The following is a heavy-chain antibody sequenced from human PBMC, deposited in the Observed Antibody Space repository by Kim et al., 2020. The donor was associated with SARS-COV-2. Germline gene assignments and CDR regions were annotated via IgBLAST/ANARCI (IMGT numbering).Heavy chain of an antibody. CDR1: GFTFDDYA. D-gene: IGHD5-18*01. Sequence: GGSPRLSCAASGFTFDDYAMHWVRQAPGKGLEWVSGISWNSGSIGYADSVKGRFTISRDNAKNSLYLQMNSLRAEDTALYYCANLVTYYYGMDVWGQGTTVTVSS. CDR3: ANLVTYYYGMDV. V-gene: IGHV3-9*01. CDR2: ISWNSGSI. J-gene: IGHJ6*02.